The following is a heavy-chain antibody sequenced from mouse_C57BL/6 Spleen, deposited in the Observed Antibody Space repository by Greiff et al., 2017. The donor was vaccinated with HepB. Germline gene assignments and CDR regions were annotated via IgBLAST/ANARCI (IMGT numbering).Heavy chain of an antibody. V-gene: IGHV1-50*01. CDR1: GYTFTSYW. D-gene: IGHD3-3*01. CDR2: IDPSDSYT. J-gene: IGHJ2*01. CDR3: ARRTRDWDY. Sequence: QVQLQQPGAELVKPGASVKLSCKASGYTFTSYWMQWVKQRPGQGLEWIGEIDPSDSYTNYNQKFKGKATLTVDTSSSTAYMQLSSLTSEDSAVYYCARRTRDWDYWGQGTTLTVSS.